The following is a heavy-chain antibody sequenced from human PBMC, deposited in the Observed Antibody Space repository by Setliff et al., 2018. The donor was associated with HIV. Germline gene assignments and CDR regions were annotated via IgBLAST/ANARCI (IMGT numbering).Heavy chain of an antibody. D-gene: IGHD3-10*01. CDR1: GFTFSSYA. Sequence: PGGSLRLSCAASGFTFSSYAMTWVRQAPGKGLEWVSGISGNGASTYYADSVKGRFTISRDNPKNTLYLQMKSLRVEDTAVYYCAKGYYGSGSGSFAYWGQGTLVTVSS. CDR2: ISGNGAST. J-gene: IGHJ4*02. CDR3: AKGYYGSGSGSFAY. V-gene: IGHV3-23*01.